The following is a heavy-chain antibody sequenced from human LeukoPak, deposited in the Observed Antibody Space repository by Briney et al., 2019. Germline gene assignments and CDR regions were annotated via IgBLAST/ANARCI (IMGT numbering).Heavy chain of an antibody. CDR3: ARDTYQPGRIDC. CDR2: INDVSGDI. V-gene: IGHV3-21*05. Sequence: GSLRLSCAASEFTFSLYAMNWVRQAPGKGLEWVSYINDVSGDIHYADSVKGRFTISRDNAKNTLYLQMNSLRAEDTAVYYCARDTYQPGRIDCWGQGTLVIVSS. D-gene: IGHD2-2*01. J-gene: IGHJ4*02. CDR1: EFTFSLYA.